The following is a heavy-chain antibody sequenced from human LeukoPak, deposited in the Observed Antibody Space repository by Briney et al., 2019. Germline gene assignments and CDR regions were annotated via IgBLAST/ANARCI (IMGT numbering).Heavy chain of an antibody. CDR3: ARDYRGYRAPYYFDY. Sequence: QPGGSLRLSCAASGFTFSGYWMSWVRQAPGKGLEWVANIKQDGSEKYYVDSVKGRFTISRDNAKSSLYLQMNSLRAEDTAVYYCARDYRGYRAPYYFDYWGQGTLVTVSS. CDR2: IKQDGSEK. V-gene: IGHV3-7*01. CDR1: GFTFSGYW. J-gene: IGHJ4*02. D-gene: IGHD2-15*01.